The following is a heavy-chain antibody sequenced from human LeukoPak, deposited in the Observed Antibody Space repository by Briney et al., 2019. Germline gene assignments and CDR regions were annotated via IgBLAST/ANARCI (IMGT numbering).Heavy chain of an antibody. CDR3: AKTSGKSWYPLDY. CDR2: ISDSAGSR. CDR1: GFTFSSYA. J-gene: IGHJ4*02. Sequence: PGGSLRLSCAASGFTFSSYAMTWVRQAPGKGLEWVSAISDSAGSRYYGDSVKGRFTISRDNSKNTLYLQMNSLRAEDTAVYYCAKTSGKSWYPLDYWGQGTLVTVSS. V-gene: IGHV3-23*01. D-gene: IGHD4-23*01.